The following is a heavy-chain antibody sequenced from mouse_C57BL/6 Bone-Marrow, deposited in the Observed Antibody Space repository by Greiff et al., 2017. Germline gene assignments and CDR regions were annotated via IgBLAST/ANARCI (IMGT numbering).Heavy chain of an antibody. CDR3: AKKLLLRHYYAMDY. CDR1: GFSLPSYG. V-gene: IGHV2-5*01. Sequence: VQLQQSGPGLVQPSQSLSITCTVSGFSLPSYGVHWVRQSPGKGLEWLGVIWRGGSTDYNAAFMSRLSITKDNSKSQVFFKMNSLQADDTAIYYCAKKLLLRHYYAMDYWGQGTSVTVSS. J-gene: IGHJ4*01. D-gene: IGHD1-1*01. CDR2: IWRGGST.